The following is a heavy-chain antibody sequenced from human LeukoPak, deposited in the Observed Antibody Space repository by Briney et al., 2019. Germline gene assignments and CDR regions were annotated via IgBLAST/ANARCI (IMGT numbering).Heavy chain of an antibody. CDR3: ARSNYDFWSGYGYYYYMDV. J-gene: IGHJ6*03. CDR1: GGSISSGGYY. D-gene: IGHD3-3*01. CDR2: IYQSGST. V-gene: IGHV4-30-2*01. Sequence: PSETLSLTCTVSGGSISSGGYYWTWIRQPPGKGLEWIGYIYQSGSTYYNPSLKSRVTISVDTSKNQFSLKLSSVTAADTAVYYCARSNYDFWSGYGYYYYMDVWGKGTTVTVSS.